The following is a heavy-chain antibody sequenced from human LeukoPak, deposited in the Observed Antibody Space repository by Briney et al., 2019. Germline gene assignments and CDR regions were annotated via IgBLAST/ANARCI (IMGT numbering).Heavy chain of an antibody. V-gene: IGHV4-4*07. CDR2: IYTSGST. CDR1: GGSISSYY. J-gene: IGHJ6*02. CDR3: ASRRIAAAGDYYYYGMDV. D-gene: IGHD6-13*01. Sequence: SETLSLTCTVSGGSISSYYWSWIRQPAGKGLEWIGRIYTSGSTNYNPSLKSRVTMSVDTSKNQLSLKLSSVTAADTAVYYCASRRIAAAGDYYYYGMDVWGQGTTVTVSS.